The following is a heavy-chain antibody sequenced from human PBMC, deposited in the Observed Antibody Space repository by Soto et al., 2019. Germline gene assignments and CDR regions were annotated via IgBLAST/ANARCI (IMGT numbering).Heavy chain of an antibody. D-gene: IGHD2-21*02. CDR3: TTRLTAHFDY. CDR1: GLSFSSYT. J-gene: IGHJ4*02. V-gene: IGHV3-23*01. Sequence: WGSLRVCWASCGLSFSSYTLNWVRRAPGKGLEWVAISSDRRTANTHYSDSVRGRFTLSRDYSRNILFLQMDSLRADDTALYYCTTRLTAHFDYWGRGTQVTVS. CDR2: SSDRRTANT.